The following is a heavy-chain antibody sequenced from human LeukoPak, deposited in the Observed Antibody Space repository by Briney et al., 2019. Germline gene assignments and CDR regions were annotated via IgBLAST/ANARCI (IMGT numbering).Heavy chain of an antibody. D-gene: IGHD1-20*01. CDR2: IHYSGSN. CDR3: ARLDGNWSYFDY. J-gene: IGHJ4*02. CDR1: GASITTYY. V-gene: IGHV4-59*08. Sequence: PSETLSLTCSVSGASITTYYWSWIRQPPGKGLEWIAYIHYSGSNSYNPSLKSRLTISLDTSKNQFSLKLSSVTAADTAVYHCARLDGNWSYFDYWGQGTLVTVSS.